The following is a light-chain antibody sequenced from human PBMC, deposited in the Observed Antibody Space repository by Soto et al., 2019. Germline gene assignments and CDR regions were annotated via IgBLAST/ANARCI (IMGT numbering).Light chain of an antibody. Sequence: EIVLTQSPGTLSLSPGERATLSCRASQSVSSSYLAWYQQKPGQAPRLLIYGASSRATGIPDRFSGSGSRTAFTLTISRLEPEDFAVYYCQQYGSSPSFGGGTKVEIK. J-gene: IGKJ4*01. CDR3: QQYGSSPS. CDR2: GAS. CDR1: QSVSSSY. V-gene: IGKV3-20*01.